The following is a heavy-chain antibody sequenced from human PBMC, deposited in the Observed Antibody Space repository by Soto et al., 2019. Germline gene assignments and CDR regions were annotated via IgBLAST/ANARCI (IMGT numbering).Heavy chain of an antibody. D-gene: IGHD3-3*01. Sequence: SETLSLTCTVSGGSISSYYWGWIRQPPGKGLEWIGYIYYSGSTNYNPSLKSRVTISVDTSKNQFSLKLSSVTAADTAVYYCARDWRLENGAYYFDYWGQGTLVTVSS. J-gene: IGHJ4*02. CDR1: GGSISSYY. CDR2: IYYSGST. CDR3: ARDWRLENGAYYFDY. V-gene: IGHV4-59*12.